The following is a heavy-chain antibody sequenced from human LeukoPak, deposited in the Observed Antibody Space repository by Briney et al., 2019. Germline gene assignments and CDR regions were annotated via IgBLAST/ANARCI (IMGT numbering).Heavy chain of an antibody. J-gene: IGHJ6*02. CDR1: GCTFSSYD. CDR3: AKDLTSSAYYYYYGMDV. D-gene: IGHD6-6*01. V-gene: IGHV3-23*01. Sequence: GGSLRLTCAASGCTFSSYDWSWVRQAPGKGLEWVSAISGSGGSTYYADSVKGRFTISRDNSKNTLYQQMTSLRAEDTAVYYCAKDLTSSAYYYYYGMDVWGQGTTVTVSS. CDR2: ISGSGGST.